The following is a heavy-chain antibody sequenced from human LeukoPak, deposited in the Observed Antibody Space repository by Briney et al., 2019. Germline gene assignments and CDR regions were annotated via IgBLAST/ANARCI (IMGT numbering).Heavy chain of an antibody. V-gene: IGHV4-39*01. D-gene: IGHD5-24*01. CDR3: ARHRDGYNRPLDY. CDR2: LHYSGST. Sequence: KPSETLSLTCTASGGSISSSGHYWGWIRQPPGKGLEWIGSLHYSGSTYHNPSLKSRITISADTSNNQFSLKLSSVAAADTAVYYCARHRDGYNRPLDYWGQGTLVTVSS. J-gene: IGHJ4*02. CDR1: GGSISSSGHY.